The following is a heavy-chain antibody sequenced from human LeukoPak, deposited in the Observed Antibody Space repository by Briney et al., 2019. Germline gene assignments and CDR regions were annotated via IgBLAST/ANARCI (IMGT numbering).Heavy chain of an antibody. CDR1: GFTFSNYA. V-gene: IGHV3-23*01. J-gene: IGHJ4*02. CDR3: VKLDSGWFYDY. Sequence: GGSLRLSCAASGFTFSNYAMNWVRQAPGKGLEWVSHISGSGGSTYHADSVKGRFTISRDNSKNTLYLQMNSLRAEDAAVYYCVKLDSGWFYDYWGQGTLVTVSS. D-gene: IGHD6-13*01. CDR2: ISGSGGST.